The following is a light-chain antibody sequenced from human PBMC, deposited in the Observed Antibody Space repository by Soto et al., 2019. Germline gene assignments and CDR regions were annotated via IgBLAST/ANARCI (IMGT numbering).Light chain of an antibody. J-gene: IGKJ5*01. V-gene: IGKV3-11*01. CDR3: QQRSNWPPSIT. Sequence: EIVLTQSPATLSLSPGERATLSCRASQSVSSYLAWYQKKPGQAPRLLIYDASNRATGIPARFSGSGSGTDFTLTISSLEPEDFAVYYCQQRSNWPPSITFGQGTRL. CDR1: QSVSSY. CDR2: DAS.